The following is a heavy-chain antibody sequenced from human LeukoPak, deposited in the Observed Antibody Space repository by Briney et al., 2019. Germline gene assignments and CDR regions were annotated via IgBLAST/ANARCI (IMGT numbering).Heavy chain of an antibody. CDR1: GGSISSGGYY. CDR2: IYHSGST. CDR3: AREWGGRHGDYPFDY. J-gene: IGHJ4*02. V-gene: IGHV4-30-2*01. Sequence: PSETLSLTCTVSGGSISSGGYYWSWIRQPPGKGLEWIGYIYHSGSTYYNPSLKSRVTISVDRSKNQFSLKLSSVTAADTAVYYCAREWGGRHGDYPFDYWGQGTLVTVSP. D-gene: IGHD4-17*01.